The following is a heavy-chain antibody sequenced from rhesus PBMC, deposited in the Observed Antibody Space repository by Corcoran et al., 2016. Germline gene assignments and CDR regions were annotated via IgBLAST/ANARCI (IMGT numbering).Heavy chain of an antibody. CDR1: GFTFSDYY. CDR2: IRSKAYGGKA. V-gene: IGHV3-184*01. Sequence: EVQLVESGGGLVQPGGSLRLSCAASGFTFSDYYMYWFRQAPGKGLEWVGFIRSKAYGGKAEYAASVKGRFTISRDDSKSIAYLQMSSLKTEDTAVYYCTKDQYSFDYWGQGVLVTVSS. D-gene: IGHD2-15*01. J-gene: IGHJ4*01. CDR3: TKDQYSFDY.